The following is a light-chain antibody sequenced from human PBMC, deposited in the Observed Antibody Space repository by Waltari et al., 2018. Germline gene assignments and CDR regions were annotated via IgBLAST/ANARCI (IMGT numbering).Light chain of an antibody. V-gene: IGLV3-19*01. Sequence: SSELTQDPAVSVALGQTVRITGQGDSLRSSYAIWDQQKPGQATVLVIYGKNNRPSGIPDRFTGSRSGNTASLTITGAQAEDEADYYCNSRDSSGNHVVFGGGTKLTVL. CDR2: GKN. J-gene: IGLJ2*01. CDR1: SLRSSY. CDR3: NSRDSSGNHVV.